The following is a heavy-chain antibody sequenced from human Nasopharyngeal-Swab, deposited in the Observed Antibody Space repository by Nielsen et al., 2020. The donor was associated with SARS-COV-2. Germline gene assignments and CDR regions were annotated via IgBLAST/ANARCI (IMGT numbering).Heavy chain of an antibody. CDR2: ISYDGSNE. Sequence: GGSLRLSFPASGFTFSSSGMDWVRQAPGKGLEWVAVISYDGSNEYYGDSVKGRFTISRDNSKNTLYLQMNSLRVDDTAVYYCAKDVHGDYGGIDYWGQGILATVSS. CDR3: AKDVHGDYGGIDY. V-gene: IGHV3-30*18. D-gene: IGHD4-17*01. CDR1: GFTFSSSG. J-gene: IGHJ4*02.